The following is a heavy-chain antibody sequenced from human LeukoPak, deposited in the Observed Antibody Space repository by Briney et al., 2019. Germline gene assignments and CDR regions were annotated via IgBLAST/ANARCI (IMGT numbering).Heavy chain of an antibody. Sequence: GGSLRLSCAASGFTFSNYAMSWVRQAPGKGLEWVSAISGSGGSTYYADSVKGRFTISRDNSKNTLYLQMNSLRAEDTAVYYCAKGDFGAPFRGRYMDVWGKGTTVTVSS. D-gene: IGHD3-3*01. CDR1: GFTFSNYA. V-gene: IGHV3-23*01. J-gene: IGHJ6*03. CDR2: ISGSGGST. CDR3: AKGDFGAPFRGRYMDV.